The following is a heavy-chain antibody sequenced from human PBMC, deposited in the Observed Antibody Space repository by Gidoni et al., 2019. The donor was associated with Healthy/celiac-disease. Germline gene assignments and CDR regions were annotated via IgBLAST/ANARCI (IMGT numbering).Heavy chain of an antibody. CDR2: ISGSGGST. D-gene: IGHD3-22*01. Sequence: EVQLLEAGGGLVQPGGSLRLSCAASGLTFSSYAMTWVRQAPGKGREWVSAISGSGGSTYYADSVKGRFTISRDNSKNTLYLQMNSLRAEDTAVYYCAKGTSGVVIRLNYYYGMDVWGQGTTVTVSS. CDR3: AKGTSGVVIRLNYYYGMDV. CDR1: GLTFSSYA. J-gene: IGHJ6*02. V-gene: IGHV3-23*01.